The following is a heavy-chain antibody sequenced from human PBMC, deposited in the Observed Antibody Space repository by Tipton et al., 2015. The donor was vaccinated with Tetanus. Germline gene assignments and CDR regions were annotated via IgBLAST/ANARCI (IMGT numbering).Heavy chain of an antibody. CDR2: ITDTGRT. CDR1: GVSVTTYH. J-gene: IGHJ4*02. CDR3: ATDRRGPGEVRGLDN. Sequence: TLSLTCNVSGVSVTTYHRSWIRQPPGKGLEWIGYITDTGRTNYSPSLRNRLTISIDTSKTHFSLRLDSVTAADTAVYYCATDRRGPGEVRGLDNWGQGTLVTVSS. V-gene: IGHV4-59*02. D-gene: IGHD3-10*01.